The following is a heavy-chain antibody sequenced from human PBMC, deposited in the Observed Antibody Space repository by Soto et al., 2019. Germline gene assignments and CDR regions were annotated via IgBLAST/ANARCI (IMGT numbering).Heavy chain of an antibody. CDR1: GGSISSYY. V-gene: IGHV4-59*01. Sequence: SETLSLSCTVSGGSISSYYWSWIRQPPGKGLEWIGYIYYSGSTNYNPSLKSRVTISVDTSKNQFSLKLSSVTAADTAVYYCARGGATGYSYGYYYYGMDVWGQGTTVTVSS. J-gene: IGHJ6*02. CDR3: ARGGATGYSYGYYYYGMDV. D-gene: IGHD5-18*01. CDR2: IYYSGST.